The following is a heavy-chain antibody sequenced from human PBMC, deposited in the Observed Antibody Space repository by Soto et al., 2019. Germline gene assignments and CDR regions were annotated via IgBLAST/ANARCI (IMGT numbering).Heavy chain of an antibody. CDR3: AREDDGGDRAYYGLDV. CDR1: GGSISFDHYH. D-gene: IGHD2-21*02. CDR2: VHYSGSV. V-gene: IGHV4-30-4*01. Sequence: QVQLQQSGPGLVKPSQTLSLTCTVSGGSISFDHYHWTWIRQPPGKGLGWIGYVHYSGSVLYNPSLQSRVSISVDTSKNKFSLKLSSVTAADTAVYFCAREDDGGDRAYYGLDVWGQGTTVTVSS. J-gene: IGHJ6*02.